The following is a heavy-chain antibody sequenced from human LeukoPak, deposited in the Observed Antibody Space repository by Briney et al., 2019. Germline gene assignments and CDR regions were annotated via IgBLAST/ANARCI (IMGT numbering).Heavy chain of an antibody. CDR2: IYSGGST. CDR1: GLTVSSNC. Sequence: GGSLRLSCAASGLTVSSNCMSWVRQAPGKGLEWVSFIYSGGSTYYTDSVKGRFTISRDNSKNTLYLQMNSPRAEDTAVYYCARRAGDYSHPYDYWGQGILVTVSS. D-gene: IGHD3-22*01. CDR3: ARRAGDYSHPYDY. V-gene: IGHV3-53*01. J-gene: IGHJ4*02.